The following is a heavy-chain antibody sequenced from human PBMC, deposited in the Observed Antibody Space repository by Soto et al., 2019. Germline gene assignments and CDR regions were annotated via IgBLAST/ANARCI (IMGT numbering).Heavy chain of an antibody. CDR2: IRSQANSYTT. J-gene: IGHJ3*02. V-gene: IGHV3-73*02. CDR3: TTDLYCSGASCSEAGDALDI. Sequence: EVQLVESGGDLVQPGESLKLSCAASGFSFSGSALHWVRQASGKGLEWVGRIRSQANSYTTAYAASVKGRFIISRDDSENTAYLQMNSLKTEDTAVYYCTTDLYCSGASCSEAGDALDIWGQGIMVTVSS. CDR1: GFSFSGSA. D-gene: IGHD2-15*01.